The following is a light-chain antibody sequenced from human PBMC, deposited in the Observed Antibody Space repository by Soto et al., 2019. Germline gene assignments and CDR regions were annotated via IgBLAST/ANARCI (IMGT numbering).Light chain of an antibody. J-gene: IGKJ4*01. V-gene: IGKV3-11*01. CDR2: DAS. CDR3: QQRSNWPLS. Sequence: ETVLTQSPATLSLSPGERATLSCRASQSVSSYLAWYQQKPGQAPRLLISDASNRATGIPARFSGSGSGTDFTLTISSLEPEDFAVYDCQQRSNWPLSFGGATKGEIK. CDR1: QSVSSY.